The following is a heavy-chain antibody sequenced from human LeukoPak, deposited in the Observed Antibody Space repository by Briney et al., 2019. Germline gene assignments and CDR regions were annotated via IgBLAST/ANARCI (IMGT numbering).Heavy chain of an antibody. CDR2: IYSGGST. Sequence: GGSLRLSCAASGFTVSSNFMSWVRQAPGKGLEWVSVIYSGGSTYYADSMKGRFIISRDNSKNTLYLQINSLRADDTAMYYCAGDGGIAVAGSFDYWGQGTLVTVSS. D-gene: IGHD6-19*01. CDR1: GFTVSSNF. J-gene: IGHJ4*02. V-gene: IGHV3-66*01. CDR3: AGDGGIAVAGSFDY.